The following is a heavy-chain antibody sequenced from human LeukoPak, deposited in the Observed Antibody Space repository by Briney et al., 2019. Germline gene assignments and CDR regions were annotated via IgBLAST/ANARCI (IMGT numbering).Heavy chain of an antibody. Sequence: GRSLRLSCAASGFTFSDYYMAWIRQAPGKGLNWVSYISGSGTITYYADSLKGRFTISRDNAKNSLFLQMNSLRAEDTAVYYCAKGYCSGSCYNGLDYWGQGTLVTVSS. D-gene: IGHD2-15*01. CDR1: GFTFSDYY. CDR3: AKGYCSGSCYNGLDY. J-gene: IGHJ4*02. CDR2: ISGSGTIT. V-gene: IGHV3-11*04.